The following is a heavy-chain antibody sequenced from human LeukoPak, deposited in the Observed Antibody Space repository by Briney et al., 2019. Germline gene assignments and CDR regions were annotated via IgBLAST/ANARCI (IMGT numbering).Heavy chain of an antibody. D-gene: IGHD2-21*01. V-gene: IGHV3-9*01. CDR3: AKIPGGGLTPHFDH. CDR2: VTWNSANI. Sequence: GGSLRLSCAASTFSFSEYPMGWVRQAPGKGLEWVSGVTWNSANIHYADSVKGRFAISRDNAKNSLHLQMNNLRTEDTAVYYCAKIPGGGLTPHFDHWGQGALVTVSS. J-gene: IGHJ4*02. CDR1: TFSFSEYP.